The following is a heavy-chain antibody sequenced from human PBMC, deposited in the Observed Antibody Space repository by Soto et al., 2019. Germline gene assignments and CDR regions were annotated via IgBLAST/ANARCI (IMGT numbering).Heavy chain of an antibody. V-gene: IGHV3-49*03. CDR2: ISTEPYGAAT. CDR3: SRKVTLSGVVLPTHWFDS. Sequence: VQLAESGGGLVQPGRSLRLSCATSGFRFGDYGMSWFRQAPGKGLEWVGFISTEPYGAATQYAASVKGRFTITRDDSNRIVDLQMSSLKTEDTAIYYCSRKVTLSGVVLPTHWFDSWGQGTLVTVSS. CDR1: GFRFGDYG. D-gene: IGHD3-3*01. J-gene: IGHJ5*01.